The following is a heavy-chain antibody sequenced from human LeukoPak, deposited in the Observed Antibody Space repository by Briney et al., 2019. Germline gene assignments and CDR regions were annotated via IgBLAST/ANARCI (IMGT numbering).Heavy chain of an antibody. J-gene: IGHJ4*02. D-gene: IGHD4-17*01. Sequence: SETLSLTCTVSGGSISSYYWSWIRQPPGKGLEWIGYIYYSGSTNYNPSLKSRVTISVDTSKNQFSLKLSSVTAADTAVYYCARDHPLRSVDYWGQGTLVTVSS. CDR2: IYYSGST. CDR3: ARDHPLRSVDY. CDR1: GGSISSYY. V-gene: IGHV4-59*01.